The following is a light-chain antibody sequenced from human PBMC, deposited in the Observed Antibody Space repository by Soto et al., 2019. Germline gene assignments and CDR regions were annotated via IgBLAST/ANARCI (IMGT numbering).Light chain of an antibody. Sequence: QSALTQPPSVSAAPGQKVTISCSGSSSNIGNNYVSWYQQLPGTAPKLLIYENNKRPSGIPDRFSGSKSGTSATLGITGLQTGEEADYYCGTWDSSLSASYVFGTGTKVTVL. CDR1: SSNIGNNY. J-gene: IGLJ1*01. CDR2: ENN. CDR3: GTWDSSLSASYV. V-gene: IGLV1-51*02.